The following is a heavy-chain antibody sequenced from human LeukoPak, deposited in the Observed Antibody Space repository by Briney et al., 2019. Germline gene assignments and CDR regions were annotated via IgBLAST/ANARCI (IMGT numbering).Heavy chain of an antibody. J-gene: IGHJ4*02. CDR2: IKQDGSEK. V-gene: IGHV3-7*01. D-gene: IGHD2-15*01. Sequence: PGGSLRLSCAASGFTLCSYWMSWVRQAPGKGLEWVANIKQDGSEKYYVDSVKGRFTISRDNAKNSLYLQMNSLRAEDTAVYYCARDGFYCSGGSCYSDYWGQGTLVTVSS. CDR1: GFTLCSYW. CDR3: ARDGFYCSGGSCYSDY.